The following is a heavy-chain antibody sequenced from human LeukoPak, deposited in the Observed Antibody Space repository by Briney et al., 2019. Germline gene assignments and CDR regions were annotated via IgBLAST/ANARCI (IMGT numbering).Heavy chain of an antibody. CDR3: AKVMKGSERLTMVRGVIIKTAGLYYMDV. Sequence: GGSLRLSCAASGFTLSSYAMSWVRQAPGKGLEWASSISASGGSTNYADSVKGRFTISRDDSKNTVYLQMNSLRAEDTAVYYCAKVMKGSERLTMVRGVIIKTAGLYYMDVWGKGTTVTVSS. D-gene: IGHD3-10*01. V-gene: IGHV3-23*01. J-gene: IGHJ6*03. CDR1: GFTLSSYA. CDR2: ISASGGST.